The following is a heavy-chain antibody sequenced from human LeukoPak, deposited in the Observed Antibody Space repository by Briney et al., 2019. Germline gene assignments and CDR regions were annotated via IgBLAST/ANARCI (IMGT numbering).Heavy chain of an antibody. J-gene: IGHJ4*02. CDR2: INAGNGNT. V-gene: IGHV1-3*01. CDR1: GYTFTSYA. D-gene: IGHD6-19*01. CDR3: ARAWGSDYSSEREFDY. Sequence: VASVKGSCTASGYTFTSYAMQWVRQAPGQRLEWMGWINAGNGNTKYSQKFQGRVTITRDTSASTAYMELSSLRSEDTAVYYCARAWGSDYSSEREFDYWGQGTLVTVSS.